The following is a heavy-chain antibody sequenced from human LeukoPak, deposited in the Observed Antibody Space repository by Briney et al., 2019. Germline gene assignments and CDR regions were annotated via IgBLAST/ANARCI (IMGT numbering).Heavy chain of an antibody. D-gene: IGHD2-15*01. CDR3: ARDLSSGAVVSDY. Sequence: GGSLRLSCAASGFTFSDYYMSWIRQAPGKGLEWVSYISSSGSTIYYADSVKGRFTISRDNAKNSLYLQMNSLRAEDTAVYYCARDLSSGAVVSDYWGQGTLVPVSS. V-gene: IGHV3-11*04. CDR1: GFTFSDYY. CDR2: ISSSGSTI. J-gene: IGHJ4*02.